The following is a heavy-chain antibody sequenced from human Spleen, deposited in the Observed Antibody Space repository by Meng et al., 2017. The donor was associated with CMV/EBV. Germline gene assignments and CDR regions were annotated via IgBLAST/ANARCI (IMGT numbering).Heavy chain of an antibody. CDR1: GGSFSGYY. CDR3: ARGANRHGSYRNWYFDL. J-gene: IGHJ2*01. D-gene: IGHD1-26*01. V-gene: IGHV4-34*01. Sequence: GGSFSGYYWSWIRQPPGKGLEWIGEINHSGSTNYNPSLKSRVTISVDTSKNQFSLKVRFVTAADTAVYYCARGANRHGSYRNWYFDLWGRGTLVTVSS. CDR2: INHSGST.